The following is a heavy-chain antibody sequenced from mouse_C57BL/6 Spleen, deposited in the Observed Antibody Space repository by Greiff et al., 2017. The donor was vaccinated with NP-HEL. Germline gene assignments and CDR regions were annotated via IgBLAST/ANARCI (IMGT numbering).Heavy chain of an antibody. Sequence: VKVVESGAELVKPGASVKISCKASGYAFSSYWMNWVKQRPGKGLEWIGQIYPGDGDTNYNGKFKGKATLTADKSSSTAYMQLSSLTSEDSAVYFCARWVAYYAMDYWGQGTSVTVSS. J-gene: IGHJ4*01. CDR3: ARWVAYYAMDY. D-gene: IGHD1-1*02. CDR2: IYPGDGDT. V-gene: IGHV1-80*01. CDR1: GYAFSSYW.